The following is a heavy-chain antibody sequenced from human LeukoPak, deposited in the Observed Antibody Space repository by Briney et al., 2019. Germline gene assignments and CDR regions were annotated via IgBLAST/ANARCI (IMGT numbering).Heavy chain of an antibody. Sequence: GGSLRLSCAASGLRFSDYYVSWIRQAPGKGLQWVSYISSGGDIMHYADSVKGRFTISRDNAKNSLYLQMNSLRAEDTAVYYCARERYGSGSYRLDYWGQGTLVTVSS. V-gene: IGHV3-11*04. CDR1: GLRFSDYY. J-gene: IGHJ4*02. CDR2: ISSGGDIM. CDR3: ARERYGSGSYRLDY. D-gene: IGHD3-10*01.